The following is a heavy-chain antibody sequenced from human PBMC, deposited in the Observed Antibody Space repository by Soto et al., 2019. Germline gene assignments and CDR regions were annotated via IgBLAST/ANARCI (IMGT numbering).Heavy chain of an antibody. V-gene: IGHV3-74*01. Sequence: EVQLVESGGGLVQPGGSLRLSCAASGFTFSSYWMHWVRQAPGKGLVGVSRINSDGSSTSYADSVKGRFTISRDNAKNTLYLQMNSLRAEDTAVYYCARVTGDPYEFDYWGQGTLVTVSS. CDR3: ARVTGDPYEFDY. CDR2: INSDGSST. D-gene: IGHD3-10*01. CDR1: GFTFSSYW. J-gene: IGHJ4*02.